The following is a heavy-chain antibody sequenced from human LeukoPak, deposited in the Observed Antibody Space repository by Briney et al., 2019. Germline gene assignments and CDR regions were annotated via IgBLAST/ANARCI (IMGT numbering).Heavy chain of an antibody. V-gene: IGHV3-48*03. CDR1: GFTVSSYE. Sequence: PGGSLRLSCAASGFTVSSYEMNWVRQAPGKRLEWVSYISSSGSVIYYAESVKGRFTISRDNAKNLLYLQMNSLRAEDTAFYYCARRYYAMDVWGQGTTVTVSS. J-gene: IGHJ6*02. CDR3: ARRYYAMDV. CDR2: ISSSGSVI.